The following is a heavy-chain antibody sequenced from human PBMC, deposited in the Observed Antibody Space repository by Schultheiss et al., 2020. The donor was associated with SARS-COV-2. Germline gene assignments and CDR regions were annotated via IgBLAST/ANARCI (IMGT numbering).Heavy chain of an antibody. CDR2: INHSGST. D-gene: IGHD3-9*01. J-gene: IGHJ6*02. Sequence: SETLSLTCAVYGGSFSGYYWSWIRQPPGKGLEWIGEINHSGSTNYNPSLKSRVTISVDTSKNQFSLKLSSVTAADTAVYYCARHSALRYFDWLLSEGYGMDAWVQGTTITVSS. CDR3: ARHSALRYFDWLLSEGYGMDA. V-gene: IGHV4-34*01. CDR1: GGSFSGYY.